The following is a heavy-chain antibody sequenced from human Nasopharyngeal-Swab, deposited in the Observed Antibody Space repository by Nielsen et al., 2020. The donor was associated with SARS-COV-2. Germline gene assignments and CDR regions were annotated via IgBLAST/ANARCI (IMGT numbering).Heavy chain of an antibody. J-gene: IGHJ3*02. V-gene: IGHV1-18*01. CDR3: ARVPTYNGIYYAFDM. Sequence: ASVKVSCKASGDTLTNYGISWVRQAPGQGLEWMGWVNTYNTRYAKKFQDRVTLTTDTSTSTAYMELRSLRSDDTAVYYCARVPTYNGIYYAFDMWGQGTMVTVSS. CDR2: VNTYNT. CDR1: GDTLTNYG. D-gene: IGHD1-26*01.